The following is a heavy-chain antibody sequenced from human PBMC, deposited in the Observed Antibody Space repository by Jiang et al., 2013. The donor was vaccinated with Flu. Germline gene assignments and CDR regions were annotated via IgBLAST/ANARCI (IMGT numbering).Heavy chain of an antibody. V-gene: IGHV4-4*07. CDR2: IYTSGST. CDR1: GDSMSSYY. D-gene: IGHD3-9*01. J-gene: IGHJ3*01. Sequence: ALLKPSETLSLTCTVSGDSMSSYYWSWIRQPAGKGLEWIGRIYTSGSTNYNPSLKSRVTMSIDTSKNQFSLKVSSVTAADTAVYYCARDQLSDFDSFDLWGQGTMVTVSA. CDR3: ARDQLSDFDSFDL.